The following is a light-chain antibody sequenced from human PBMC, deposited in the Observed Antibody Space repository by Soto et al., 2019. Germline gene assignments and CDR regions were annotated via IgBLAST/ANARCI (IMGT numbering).Light chain of an antibody. J-gene: IGKJ4*01. CDR3: QQRSSWPPPT. Sequence: EIVLTQSPATLSLSPGERATLSCRASQSVNSYLAWYQQRPGQAPRLLIYDASNRANGIPARFSGSGSGTDFTLTISSLAPEDFGIYYCQQRSSWPPPTFGGGTRVDMK. CDR1: QSVNSY. CDR2: DAS. V-gene: IGKV3-11*01.